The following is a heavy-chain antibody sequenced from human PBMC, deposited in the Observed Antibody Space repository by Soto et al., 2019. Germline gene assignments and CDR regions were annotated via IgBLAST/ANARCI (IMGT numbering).Heavy chain of an antibody. V-gene: IGHV3-48*03. Sequence: GGSLRLSCAASRFTFSTYEMHWVRQAPGKGLEWVSCISSSGSTVYYADSVKGRFTISRDNTRNSLYLQMNSLRDEDTALYYCVRYCTTTLCNGVATRTFDYWGQGTLVTVSS. J-gene: IGHJ4*02. CDR3: VRYCTTTLCNGVATRTFDY. CDR1: RFTFSTYE. CDR2: ISSSGSTV. D-gene: IGHD5-12*01.